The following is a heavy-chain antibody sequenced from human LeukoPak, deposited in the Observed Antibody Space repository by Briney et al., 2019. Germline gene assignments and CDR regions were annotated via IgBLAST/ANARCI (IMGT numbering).Heavy chain of an antibody. CDR3: ARGLAAAGKRAFDI. Sequence: GGSLRLSCVASGFSFSDHWMNWFRQAPGKGLEWVATIKKDGSEQYYVDSMKGRLTISRDNAKNSVYLQIHNLRAEDTAVYYCARGLAAAGKRAFDIWGQGTMVTVFS. CDR1: GFSFSDHW. J-gene: IGHJ3*02. V-gene: IGHV3-7*01. D-gene: IGHD6-13*01. CDR2: IKKDGSEQ.